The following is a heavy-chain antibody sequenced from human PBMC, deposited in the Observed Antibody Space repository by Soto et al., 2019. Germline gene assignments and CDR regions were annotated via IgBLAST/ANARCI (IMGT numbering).Heavy chain of an antibody. CDR2: IIPIFGTA. V-gene: IGHV1-69*01. CDR1: GGTFSSST. Sequence: QVQLVQSGAEVKKPGSSVKVSCKASGGTFSSSTISWVRQAPGQGLEWMGYIIPIFGTANHAQKFQGRVTITADESTSTVYMELSSLRSEDTAVYYCARTRQSETPINWFDPWGQGTLVTVSS. D-gene: IGHD6-19*01. J-gene: IGHJ5*02. CDR3: ARTRQSETPINWFDP.